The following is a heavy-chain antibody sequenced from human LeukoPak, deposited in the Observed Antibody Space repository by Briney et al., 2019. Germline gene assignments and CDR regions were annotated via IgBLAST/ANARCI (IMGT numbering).Heavy chain of an antibody. J-gene: IGHJ6*02. D-gene: IGHD4-17*01. CDR3: ARDMRGDYGDYSSSDYYYGMDV. Sequence: GRSLRLSCAASGFTFSSYGMHWVRQAPGKGLEWVAVTSYDGSNEYYADSVKGRFTISRDNSKSTLHLQMNSLRAEDTAVYYCARDMRGDYGDYSSSDYYYGMDVWGQGTTVTVSS. V-gene: IGHV3-30*19. CDR2: TSYDGSNE. CDR1: GFTFSSYG.